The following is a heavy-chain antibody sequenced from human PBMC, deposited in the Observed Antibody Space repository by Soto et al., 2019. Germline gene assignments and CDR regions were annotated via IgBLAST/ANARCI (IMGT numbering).Heavy chain of an antibody. D-gene: IGHD2-21*01. CDR2: INPDSGGT. CDR3: ASCEKRAWPAY. CDR1: GHTFTGYY. V-gene: IGHV1-2*02. J-gene: IGHJ4*02. Sequence: GASVKVSCKASGHTFTGYYMHWVRQAPGQGLEWMGWINPDSGGTNYAQKFQGRVTMTRDTSISTAYMELSRLGSDDTAVYYCASCEKRAWPAYWGQGTLVTVSS.